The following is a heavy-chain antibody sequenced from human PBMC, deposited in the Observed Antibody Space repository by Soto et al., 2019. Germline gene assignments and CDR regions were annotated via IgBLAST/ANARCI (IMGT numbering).Heavy chain of an antibody. J-gene: IGHJ4*02. Sequence: SETLSLTCTVSGGSISSYYWGWIRQPPGKGLEWIGYIYYSGITDYNPSLKSRVTISIDTSKNQFSLKLSSVTAADPAVYYCARAGAYSSSWYANWGQGTLVTVSS. CDR3: ARAGAYSSSWYAN. V-gene: IGHV4-59*01. CDR2: IYYSGIT. D-gene: IGHD6-13*01. CDR1: GGSISSYY.